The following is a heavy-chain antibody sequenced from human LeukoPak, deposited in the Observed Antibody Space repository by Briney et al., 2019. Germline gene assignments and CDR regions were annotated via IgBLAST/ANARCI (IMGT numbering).Heavy chain of an antibody. D-gene: IGHD2-2*01. CDR2: IRYDGSNK. V-gene: IGHV3-30*02. J-gene: IGHJ3*02. CDR3: AKVGGGLGYCSSTSCSGAFDI. Sequence: GGSLRLSCAASGFTFSSYGMHWVRQAPGKGLEWVAFIRYDGSNKYYADSVKGRFTISRDNSKNTLYLQMNSLRAEDTAVYYCAKVGGGLGYCSSTSCSGAFDIWGQGTMVTVSS. CDR1: GFTFSSYG.